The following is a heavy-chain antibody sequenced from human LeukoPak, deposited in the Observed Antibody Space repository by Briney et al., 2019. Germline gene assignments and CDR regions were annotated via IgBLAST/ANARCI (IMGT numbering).Heavy chain of an antibody. V-gene: IGHV4-34*01. D-gene: IGHD3-3*01. CDR2: INHSGST. J-gene: IGHJ4*02. Sequence: SETLALNCAVYGGSFSGYYWSWIRQPPGKGLDLIGEINHSGSTNYNPSLKSRVTISVDTSKNQFSLKLSSVTAADTAVYYCARRTDFWSGYMNDYWGQGTLVTVSS. CDR3: ARRTDFWSGYMNDY. CDR1: GGSFSGYY.